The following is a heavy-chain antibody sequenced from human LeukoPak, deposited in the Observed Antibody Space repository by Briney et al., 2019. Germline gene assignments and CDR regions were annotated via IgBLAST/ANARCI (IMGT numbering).Heavy chain of an antibody. J-gene: IGHJ4*02. CDR3: AREILAPGKTHDY. Sequence: GGSLRLSCAASGFTFSSYNMNWVRQAPGKGLVWVSRINDDGSATFYADSVKGRFTISRDNAKNTLFLQMNSLSAEDTALYYCAREILAPGKTHDYWGQGTLVTVSS. V-gene: IGHV3-74*01. CDR1: GFTFSSYN. CDR2: INDDGSAT.